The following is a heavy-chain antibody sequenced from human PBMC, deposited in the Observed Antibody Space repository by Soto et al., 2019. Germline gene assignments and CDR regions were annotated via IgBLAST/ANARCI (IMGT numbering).Heavy chain of an antibody. CDR2: IYHSGST. CDR1: GGSISSGGYS. CDR3: ARAYCGGDCYSLEHAFDI. V-gene: IGHV4-30-2*01. Sequence: SETLSLTCAVSGGSISSGGYSWSWIRQPPGKGLEWIGYIYHSGSTYYNPSLKSRVTISVDRSRNQFSLKLSSVTAADTAVYYCARAYCGGDCYSLEHAFDIWGQGTMVTVSS. D-gene: IGHD2-21*02. J-gene: IGHJ3*02.